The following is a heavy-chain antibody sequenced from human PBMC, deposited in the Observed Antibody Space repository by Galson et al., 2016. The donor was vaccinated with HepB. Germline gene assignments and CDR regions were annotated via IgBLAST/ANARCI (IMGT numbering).Heavy chain of an antibody. J-gene: IGHJ6*01. CDR3: ARDVSRRHVNFHQGPIGLPPGALLQEHL. CDR1: GFIVSSNY. D-gene: IGHD1-1*01. V-gene: IGHV3-53*04. CDR2: IYSGGFT. Sequence: SLRLSCAASGFIVSSNYMSWVRQAPGKGLGWVSIIYSGGFTYYADSVKGRFTISRHNSKNTLYLQMNSLRAEDTAVYSCARDVSRRHVNFHQGPIGLPPGALLQEHLWG.